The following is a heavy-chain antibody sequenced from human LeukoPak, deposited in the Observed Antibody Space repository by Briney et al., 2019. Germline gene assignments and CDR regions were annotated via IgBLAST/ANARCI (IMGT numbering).Heavy chain of an antibody. CDR3: AGVHPVDKEWFDP. Sequence: SETLSLTCDFSGGSLSRHCWSWIRQSPGKGLEWIGCLCDSGRTDYNPSLKSRVTMSVDTSRTRFSLRLTSVSAADTAVYYCAGVHPVDKEWFDPCGQGTLVTVSS. CDR2: LCDSGRT. CDR1: GGSLSRHC. V-gene: IGHV4-59*11. D-gene: IGHD5-12*01. J-gene: IGHJ5*02.